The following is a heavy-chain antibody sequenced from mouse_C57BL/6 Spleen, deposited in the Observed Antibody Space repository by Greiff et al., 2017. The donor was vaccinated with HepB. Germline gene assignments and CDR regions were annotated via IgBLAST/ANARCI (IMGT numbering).Heavy chain of an antibody. CDR3: ARFPLYDYAYFDY. CDR2: INPGSGGT. V-gene: IGHV1-54*01. CDR1: GYAFTNYL. J-gene: IGHJ2*01. Sequence: QVQLQQSGAELVRPGTSVKVSCKASGYAFTNYLIEWVKQRPGQGLEWIGVINPGSGGTNYNEKFKGKATLTADKSSSTAYMELRSLTSEDSAVYFCARFPLYDYAYFDYWGQGTTLTVSS. D-gene: IGHD2-4*01.